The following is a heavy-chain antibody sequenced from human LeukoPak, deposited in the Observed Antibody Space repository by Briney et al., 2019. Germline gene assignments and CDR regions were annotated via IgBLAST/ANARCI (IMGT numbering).Heavy chain of an antibody. J-gene: IGHJ6*02. CDR3: ARRGLVRPDYYYGMDV. V-gene: IGHV4-4*02. Sequence: SGTLSLTCAVSGGSISSSNWWSWVHQPPGKGLEWIGEIYHSGSTNYNPSLKSRVTISVDKSKNQFSLKLSSVTAADTAVYYCARRGLVRPDYYYGMDVWGQGTTVTVSS. CDR1: GGSISSSNW. CDR2: IYHSGST. D-gene: IGHD6-19*01.